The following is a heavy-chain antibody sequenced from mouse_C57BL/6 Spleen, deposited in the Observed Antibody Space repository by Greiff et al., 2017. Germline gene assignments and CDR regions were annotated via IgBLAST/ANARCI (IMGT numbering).Heavy chain of an antibody. J-gene: IGHJ4*01. CDR3: ARGGYYVRDAMDY. Sequence: EVQLVESGGGLVKPGGSLKLSCAASGFTFSDYGMHWVRQAPEKGLEWVAYISSGSSTIYYADTVKGRFTISRDNAKNTLFLQMTSLRSEDTAMYYCARGGYYVRDAMDYWGQGTSVTVSS. D-gene: IGHD2-3*01. V-gene: IGHV5-17*01. CDR1: GFTFSDYG. CDR2: ISSGSSTI.